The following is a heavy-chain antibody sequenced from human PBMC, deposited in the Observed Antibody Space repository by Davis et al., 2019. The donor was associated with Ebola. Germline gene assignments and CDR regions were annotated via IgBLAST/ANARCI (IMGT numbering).Heavy chain of an antibody. D-gene: IGHD3-10*01. CDR3: AREEANYYGLGGMDV. V-gene: IGHV4-59*01. CDR1: GGSISSYY. J-gene: IGHJ6*04. Sequence: MPGGSLRLSCTVSGGSISSYYWSWIRQPPGKGLEWIGYIYYSGGTNYNPSLKSRVTISVDTSKNQFSLKLSSVTAADTAVYYCAREEANYYGLGGMDVWGKGTTVTVSS. CDR2: IYYSGGT.